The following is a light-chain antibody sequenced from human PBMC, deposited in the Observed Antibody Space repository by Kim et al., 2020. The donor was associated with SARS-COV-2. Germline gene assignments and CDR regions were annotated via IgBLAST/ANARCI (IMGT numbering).Light chain of an antibody. CDR1: HSIRSSY. V-gene: IGKV3-20*01. J-gene: IGKJ1*01. CDR2: GAS. CDR3: QQSGEG. Sequence: EIVLTQSPGTLSLSPGERATLSCRASHSIRSSYLAWYQQKPGQAPRLLIYGASRRATGIPDRFSGSGSGTGSTLTINRLEPEDFAVYYCQQSGEGFGQGTKVDIK.